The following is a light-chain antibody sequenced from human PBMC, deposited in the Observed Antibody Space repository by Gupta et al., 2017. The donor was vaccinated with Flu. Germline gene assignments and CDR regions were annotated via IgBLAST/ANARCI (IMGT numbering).Light chain of an antibody. V-gene: IGLV3-1*01. CDR2: QNR. Sequence: SYELTQPPSVSVSPGQTASITCSGDKLGYKYVFWYQQKPGQSPVLVIYQNRKRPSGIPERFSGSNSGDTATLTISGTQTMDEADYYCQAWDTNTYVFGTGTQVTVL. CDR1: KLGYKY. J-gene: IGLJ1*01. CDR3: QAWDTNTYV.